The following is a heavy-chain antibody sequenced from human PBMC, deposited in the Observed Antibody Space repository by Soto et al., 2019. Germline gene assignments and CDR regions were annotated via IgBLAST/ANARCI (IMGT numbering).Heavy chain of an antibody. Sequence: QVQLVESGGGVVQPGGSLRLSCAASGFTFDAYGFHWVRQAPGKGLEWVAVVWSNGNLKYYADSVKGRFTISRDSSKSALNLQMNSLRADDTAVYYCARIPLDTIMALEYWGQGTLVTVSS. CDR1: GFTFDAYG. V-gene: IGHV3-33*01. J-gene: IGHJ4*02. CDR2: VWSNGNLK. CDR3: ARIPLDTIMALEY. D-gene: IGHD5-18*01.